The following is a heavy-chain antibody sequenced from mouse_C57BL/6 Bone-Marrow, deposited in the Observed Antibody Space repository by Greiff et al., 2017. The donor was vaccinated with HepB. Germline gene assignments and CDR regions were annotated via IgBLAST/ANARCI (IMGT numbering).Heavy chain of an antibody. Sequence: QVQLQQSGPELVKPGASVKISCKASGYTFTDYYINWVKQRPGQGLEWIGWIFPGSGSTYYNEKFKGKATLTVDKSSSTAYMLLSSLTSDDSAVYFCAREWRLRGFYYAMDYWGQGTSVTVSS. CDR3: AREWRLRGFYYAMDY. J-gene: IGHJ4*01. V-gene: IGHV1-75*01. D-gene: IGHD2-13*01. CDR1: GYTFTDYY. CDR2: IFPGSGST.